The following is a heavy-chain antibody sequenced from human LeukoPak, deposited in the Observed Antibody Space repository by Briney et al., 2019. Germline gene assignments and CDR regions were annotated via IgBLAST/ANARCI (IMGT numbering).Heavy chain of an antibody. CDR3: ARDPLYCYDSSGYPYGMDV. Sequence: SETLSLTCTVSGGSVSSGSYYWSWIRQPPGKGLEWIGYIYYSGSTNYNPSLKSRVTISVDTSKNQFSLKLSSVTAADTAVYYCARDPLYCYDSSGYPYGMDVWGKGTTVTVSS. CDR2: IYYSGST. J-gene: IGHJ6*04. CDR1: GGSVSSGSYY. D-gene: IGHD3-22*01. V-gene: IGHV4-61*01.